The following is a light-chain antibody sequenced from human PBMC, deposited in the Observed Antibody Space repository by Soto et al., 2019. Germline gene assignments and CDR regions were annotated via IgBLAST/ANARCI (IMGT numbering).Light chain of an antibody. V-gene: IGKV1-39*01. CDR1: QNINRY. Sequence: DIQMTQSPSSLSASFGDRVAITCRTSQNINRYLNWYQHKPGKAPKLLIYSASSLQSGVPSRFSGSGSGTDFTLTISSLQPEDFATYYCQQSYSSPITFGQGTRLEIK. CDR3: QQSYSSPIT. CDR2: SAS. J-gene: IGKJ5*01.